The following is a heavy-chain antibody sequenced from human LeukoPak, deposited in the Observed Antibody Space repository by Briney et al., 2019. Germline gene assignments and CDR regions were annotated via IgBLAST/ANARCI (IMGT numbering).Heavy chain of an antibody. V-gene: IGHV3-9*01. D-gene: IGHD2-15*01. CDR1: GFAFDDYA. CDR3: AKPPQPGWDY. J-gene: IGHJ4*02. CDR2: ISWNSGSI. Sequence: GGSLRLSCAASGFAFDDYAMHWVRQAPGKGLEWVSGISWNSGSIGYADSVKGRFTISRDNSKNTLYLQMNSLRAEDTAVYYCAKPPQPGWDYWGQGTLVTVSS.